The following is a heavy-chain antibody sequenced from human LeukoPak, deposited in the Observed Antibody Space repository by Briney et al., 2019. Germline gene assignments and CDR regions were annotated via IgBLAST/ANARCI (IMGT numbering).Heavy chain of an antibody. CDR1: GFSLSSNDVG. CDR3: AHRPPLGVGATLFDY. CDR2: IYWDDDK. J-gene: IGHJ4*02. D-gene: IGHD1-26*01. Sequence: SGPTLVKPTQTLTLTCTFSGFSLSSNDVGVGWIRQPPGKAPEWIALIYWDDDKRYSPSLKARLTITKDTSKNQVVLTVTNMDPVDTATYYCAHRPPLGVGATLFDYWGQGTLVTVSS. V-gene: IGHV2-5*02.